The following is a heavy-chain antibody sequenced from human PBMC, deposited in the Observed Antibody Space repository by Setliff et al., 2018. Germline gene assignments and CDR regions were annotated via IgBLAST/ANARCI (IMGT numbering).Heavy chain of an antibody. J-gene: IGHJ4*02. D-gene: IGHD1-1*01. CDR3: AIDYGPTGTPYH. CDR2: INPNSGGT. CDR1: GYIFTDYY. V-gene: IGHV1-2*06. Sequence: ASVKVSCKASGYIFTDYYMHWVRQAPGQELGWMGRINPNSGGTNYAQKFQGRVTMTRDTSISTAYTELSSLRSEDTAVYYCAIDYGPTGTPYHWGQGTPVTVSS.